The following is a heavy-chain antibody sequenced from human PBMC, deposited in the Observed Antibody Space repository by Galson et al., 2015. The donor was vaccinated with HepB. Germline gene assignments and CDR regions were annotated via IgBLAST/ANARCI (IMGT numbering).Heavy chain of an antibody. CDR2: INHSGST. V-gene: IGHV4-34*01. D-gene: IGHD3-3*01. J-gene: IGHJ4*02. Sequence: LSLTCAVYGGSFNGYYWSWIRQPPGKGLEWIGEINHSGSTNYNPSLKSRVTISVDTSKNQFSLKLSSVAAADTAVYYCARATVWSGYPDYFDYWGQGTLVTVSS. CDR1: GGSFNGYY. CDR3: ARATVWSGYPDYFDY.